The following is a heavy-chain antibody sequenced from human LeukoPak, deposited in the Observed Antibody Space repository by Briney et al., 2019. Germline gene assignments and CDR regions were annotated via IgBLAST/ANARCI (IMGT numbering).Heavy chain of an antibody. D-gene: IGHD5-18*01. CDR1: GFTLSSYA. CDR2: ISVSGNT. CDR3: AKAPANYVDTAMGTFDY. Sequence: GGSLRLSCAASGFTLSSYAMSWVRQGPGKGLEWVSAISVSGNTYHADSVKGRFTISRDSSKNTLYLQMNSLRAEDTAVYYCAKAPANYVDTAMGTFDYWGQGTLVTVSS. J-gene: IGHJ4*02. V-gene: IGHV3-23*01.